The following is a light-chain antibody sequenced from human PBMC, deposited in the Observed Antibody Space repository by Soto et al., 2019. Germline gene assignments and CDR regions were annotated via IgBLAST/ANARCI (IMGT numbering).Light chain of an antibody. CDR2: LGS. J-gene: IGKJ1*01. V-gene: IGKV2-28*01. CDR3: MQDLQGRT. Sequence: DIVMTQSPLSLPVTPGEPASISCRSSQSLLYSNGYNYLDWYLQKPGQSPQLLIYLGSNRASGVPDRFSGSGSGTDFTLKISRVEAEDVGVYYCMQDLQGRTFGQGTKVEIK. CDR1: QSLLYSNGYNY.